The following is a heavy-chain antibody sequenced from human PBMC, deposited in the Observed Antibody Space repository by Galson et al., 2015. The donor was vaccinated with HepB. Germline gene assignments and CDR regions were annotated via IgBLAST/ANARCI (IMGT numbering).Heavy chain of an antibody. V-gene: IGHV1-69*06. D-gene: IGHD2-2*01. CDR1: GGTFSSYA. Sequence: SVKVSCKASGGTFSSYAISWVRQAPGQGLEWMGGIIPIFGTANYAQKFQGRVTITADKSTSTAYMELSSLRSEDTAVYYCARDSARRVVPAAVKPFDYWGQGTLVTVSS. J-gene: IGHJ4*02. CDR2: IIPIFGTA. CDR3: ARDSARRVVPAAVKPFDY.